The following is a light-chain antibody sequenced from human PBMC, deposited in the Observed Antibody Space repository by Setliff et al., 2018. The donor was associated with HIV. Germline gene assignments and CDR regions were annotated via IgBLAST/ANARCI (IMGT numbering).Light chain of an antibody. CDR3: CSYAGSYTFYV. CDR1: SSDVGGYNY. J-gene: IGLJ1*01. CDR2: DVS. V-gene: IGLV2-11*01. Sequence: LAQPRSVSGSPGQSVTISCTGTSSDVGGYNYVSWYQQHPGKAPKLMIYDVSERPSGVPDRFSGSKSANTASLTISGLQAEDEADYYCCSYAGSYTFYVFGTGTKV.